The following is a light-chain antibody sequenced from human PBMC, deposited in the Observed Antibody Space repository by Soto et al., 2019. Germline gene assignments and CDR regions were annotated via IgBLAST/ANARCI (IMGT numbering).Light chain of an antibody. Sequence: EIVLTQSPATLSLSPGERATLSCRASQSVSNNLAWYQQRPGQAPRLLIYDASSRATAIPDRFSGSGSGTDFTLTISSLEPEDFAVYYCLRRSNWPRTFGQGTKLEIK. V-gene: IGKV3-11*01. J-gene: IGKJ2*01. CDR3: LRRSNWPRT. CDR2: DAS. CDR1: QSVSNN.